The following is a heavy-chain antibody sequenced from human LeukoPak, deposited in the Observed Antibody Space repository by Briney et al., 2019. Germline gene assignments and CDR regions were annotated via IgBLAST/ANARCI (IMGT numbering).Heavy chain of an antibody. CDR3: AKARGGWSSGRGGFFDY. J-gene: IGHJ4*02. CDR1: GFTFSSYA. V-gene: IGHV3-23*01. D-gene: IGHD6-19*01. Sequence: GGSLRLSCAASGFTFSSYAMSWVRQAPGKGLEWVSAISGSGGSTYYADSVKGRFTISRDNSKNTLYLQMNSLRAEDTAVYYCAKARGGWSSGRGGFFDYWGQGTLVTVSS. CDR2: ISGSGGST.